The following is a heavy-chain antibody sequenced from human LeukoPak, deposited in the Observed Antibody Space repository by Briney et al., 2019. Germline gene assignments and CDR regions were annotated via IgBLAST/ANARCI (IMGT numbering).Heavy chain of an antibody. CDR2: IYTSGST. CDR1: GGSISSYF. D-gene: IGHD6-13*01. V-gene: IGHV4-4*07. CDR3: ARHPGIAAAGSGDWFDP. Sequence: PSETLSLTCTVSGGSISSYFWSWIRQPAGKGLEWIGRIYTSGSTNYNPSLKSRVTMSVDTSKNQFSLKLSSVTAADTAVYYCARHPGIAAAGSGDWFDPWGQGTLVTVSS. J-gene: IGHJ5*02.